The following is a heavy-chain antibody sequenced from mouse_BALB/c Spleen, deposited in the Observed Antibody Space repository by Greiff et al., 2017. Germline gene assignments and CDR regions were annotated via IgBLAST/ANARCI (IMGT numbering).Heavy chain of an antibody. CDR2: ILPGSGST. Sequence: VQLQQSGAELMKPGASVKISCKATGYTFSSYWIEWVKQRPGHGLEWIGEILPGSGSTNYNEKFKGKATFTADTSSNTAYMQLSSLTSEDSAVYYCARELGRGYYAMDYWGQGTSVTVSS. CDR1: GYTFSSYW. D-gene: IGHD4-1*01. V-gene: IGHV1-9*01. J-gene: IGHJ4*01. CDR3: ARELGRGYYAMDY.